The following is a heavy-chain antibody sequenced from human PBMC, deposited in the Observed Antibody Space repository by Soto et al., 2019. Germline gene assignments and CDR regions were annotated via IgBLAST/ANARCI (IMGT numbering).Heavy chain of an antibody. Sequence: SXTLSLTCAISGDSVSSNSDAWNWIRQSPSRGLEWLGRTYYRSKWYNDYAVSVKSRITINPDTSKNQFSLQLNSVTPEDTAVYYCVRGPDAFDIWGQGTMVTVSS. D-gene: IGHD5-12*01. CDR2: TYYRSKWYN. V-gene: IGHV6-1*01. J-gene: IGHJ3*02. CDR3: VRGPDAFDI. CDR1: GDSVSSNSDA.